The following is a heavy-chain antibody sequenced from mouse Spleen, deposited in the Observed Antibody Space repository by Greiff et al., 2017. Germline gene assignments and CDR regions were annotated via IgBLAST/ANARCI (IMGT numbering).Heavy chain of an antibody. V-gene: IGHV1-77*01. Sequence: QVQLQQSGAELARPGASVKLSCKASGYTFTDYYINWVKQRTGQGLEWIGEIYPGSGNTYYNEKFKGKATLTADKSSSTAYMQLSSLTSDDSAVYFCARGSGLFAYWGQGTLVTVSA. J-gene: IGHJ3*01. D-gene: IGHD6-1*01. CDR1: GYTFTDYY. CDR3: ARGSGLFAY. CDR2: IYPGSGNT.